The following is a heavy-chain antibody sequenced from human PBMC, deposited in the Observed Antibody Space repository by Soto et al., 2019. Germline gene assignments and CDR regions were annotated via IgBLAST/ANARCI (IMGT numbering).Heavy chain of an antibody. J-gene: IGHJ6*02. CDR2: INPKFGDT. CDR3: ARNMDYYYGPGSGNGHGF. Sequence: QVQLVQSGAEVKEPGDSVRVSCAASGYTFTAYYIHWVRQAPGQGLEWMGWINPKFGDTTYAQDFQGRVSMTRDMSMSTVYMDLSRLTSDDTAIYYCARNMDYYYGPGSGNGHGFWGQGTTVTVFS. D-gene: IGHD3-10*01. CDR1: GYTFTAYY. V-gene: IGHV1-2*02.